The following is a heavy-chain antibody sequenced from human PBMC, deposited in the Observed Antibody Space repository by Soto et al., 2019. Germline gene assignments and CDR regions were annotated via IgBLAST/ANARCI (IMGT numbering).Heavy chain of an antibody. V-gene: IGHV4-38-2*02. Sequence: SETLSLTCTVSGYSISSGYYWGWIRQPPGKGLEWIGSIYHSGSTYYNPSLKSRVTISVATSKNQFSLKLSSVTAADTAVYYCARGSNFRFLEWFDAFDIWGQGTMVTVSS. CDR3: ARGSNFRFLEWFDAFDI. D-gene: IGHD3-3*01. J-gene: IGHJ3*02. CDR1: GYSISSGYY. CDR2: IYHSGST.